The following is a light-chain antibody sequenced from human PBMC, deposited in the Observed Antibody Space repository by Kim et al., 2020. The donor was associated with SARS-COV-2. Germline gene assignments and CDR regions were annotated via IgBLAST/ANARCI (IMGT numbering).Light chain of an antibody. CDR3: QQRSNWPLT. CDR2: DVS. V-gene: IGKV3-11*01. J-gene: IGKJ4*01. CDR1: QSVRNL. Sequence: EVVLTQSPATLSLSPGERATLSCRASQSVRNLLAWYQQKPGQAPRLLIYDVSNRATGVPARFSGSGSVTDFTLTISSLEPEDFAVYYCQQRSNWPLTFGGGTKVDIK.